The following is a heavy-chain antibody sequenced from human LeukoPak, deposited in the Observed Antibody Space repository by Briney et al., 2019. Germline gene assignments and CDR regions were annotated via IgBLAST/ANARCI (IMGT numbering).Heavy chain of an antibody. Sequence: GGSLRLSCAASGFTVSSNYMSWVRQAPGKGLEWVSVIHSGGSTYYADSVKGRFTISRDNAKNSLYLQMNSLRAEDTAVYYCARGDYSNAGADKNYYYYMDVWGKGTTVTVSS. V-gene: IGHV3-66*01. CDR2: IHSGGST. CDR3: ARGDYSNAGADKNYYYYMDV. J-gene: IGHJ6*03. CDR1: GFTVSSNY. D-gene: IGHD4-11*01.